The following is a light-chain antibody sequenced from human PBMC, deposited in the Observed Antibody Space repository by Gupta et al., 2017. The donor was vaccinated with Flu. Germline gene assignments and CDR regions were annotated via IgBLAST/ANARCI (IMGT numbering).Light chain of an antibody. CDR1: QRISSY. V-gene: IGKV1-39*01. Sequence: PSSLSASVGDRVTITCRASQRISSYLNWYQQKPGKAPKLLIYAASRLQSGVPSRFSGSGSGTDFTLTISRLQPEDFATYYCQQRDSTPWTFGQGTKVETK. J-gene: IGKJ1*01. CDR3: QQRDSTPWT. CDR2: AAS.